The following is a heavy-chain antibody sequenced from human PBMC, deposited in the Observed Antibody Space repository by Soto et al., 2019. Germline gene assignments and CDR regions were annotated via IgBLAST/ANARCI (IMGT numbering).Heavy chain of an antibody. CDR1: GFTFSSYG. J-gene: IGHJ6*02. Sequence: PGGSLRLSCAASGFTFSSYGIHWVRQAPGKGLEWVAFISNAGSNKYYEDSVKGRFTISRDNSKNTLYLQMNSLRAEDTAVYYCAKGRLANPPYYYYYYGMDVWGQGTTVTVSS. V-gene: IGHV3-30*18. D-gene: IGHD6-25*01. CDR3: AKGRLANPPYYYYYYGMDV. CDR2: ISNAGSNK.